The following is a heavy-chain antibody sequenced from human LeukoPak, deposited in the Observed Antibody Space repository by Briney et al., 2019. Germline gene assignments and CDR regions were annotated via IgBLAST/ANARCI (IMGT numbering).Heavy chain of an antibody. J-gene: IGHJ4*02. CDR2: INHSGST. CDR1: GGSFSGYY. Sequence: PSETLSLTCAVYGGSFSGYYWSWIRQPPGKGREWIGEINHSGSTNYNPSLKSRVTISVDTSKNQFSLKLSSVTAADTAVYYCARGGPMAAEAAAGTKGDYWGQGTLVTVSS. D-gene: IGHD6-13*01. CDR3: ARGGPMAAEAAAGTKGDY. V-gene: IGHV4-34*01.